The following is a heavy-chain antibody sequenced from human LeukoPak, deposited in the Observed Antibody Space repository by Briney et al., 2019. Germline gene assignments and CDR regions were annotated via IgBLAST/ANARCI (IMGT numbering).Heavy chain of an antibody. CDR2: INPTVGST. V-gene: IGHV1-46*01. Sequence: ASVKVSCKASGYTFTSYFIHWVRQAPGEGLEWMGIINPTVGSTRYAQKFHGRVTMTRDTSTSTVYMELSSLRSEDTAVYYCARGRVTATDGFDIWGQGTTVIVSS. CDR1: GYTFTSYF. D-gene: IGHD2-21*02. J-gene: IGHJ3*02. CDR3: ARGRVTATDGFDI.